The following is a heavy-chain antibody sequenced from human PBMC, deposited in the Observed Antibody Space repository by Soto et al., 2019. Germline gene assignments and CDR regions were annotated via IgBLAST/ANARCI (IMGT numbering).Heavy chain of an antibody. V-gene: IGHV1-2*02. J-gene: IGHJ6*02. CDR2: INPNSGGT. CDR1: GYTFTGYY. D-gene: IGHD6-6*01. CDR3: ARGSIAGGMVHYYYYYGMDV. Sequence: ASVKVSCKASGYTFTGYYMHWVRQAPGQGLEWMGWINPNSGGTNYAQKFQGRVTMTRDTSTSTAYMELSRLRSDDTAVYYCARGSIAGGMVHYYYYYGMDVWGQGTTVTVSS.